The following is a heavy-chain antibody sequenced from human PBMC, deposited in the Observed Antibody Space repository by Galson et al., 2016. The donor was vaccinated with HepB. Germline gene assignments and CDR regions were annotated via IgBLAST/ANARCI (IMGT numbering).Heavy chain of an antibody. V-gene: IGHV3-11*06. CDR3: ATQQLVL. CDR1: GFTFTDYN. D-gene: IGHD6-13*01. Sequence: SLRLSCAASGFTFTDYNMTWIRQAPGKGLEWLSYINRDGTFTHYADSVKGRFTISRDNARNSLYLQMIRLRAEDTAVYYCATQQLVLCGKGTLVTVTS. J-gene: IGHJ4*02. CDR2: INRDGTFT.